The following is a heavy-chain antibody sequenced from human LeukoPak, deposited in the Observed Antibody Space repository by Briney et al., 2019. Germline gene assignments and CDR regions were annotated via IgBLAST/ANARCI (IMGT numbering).Heavy chain of an antibody. J-gene: IGHJ4*02. V-gene: IGHV3-21*06. Sequence: GESLRLSCAASGFTFSSYTMNWVRQAPGKGLEWVSSISSRSSYIYYADSVKGRFTISRDNAKNSLYLQMNSLRAEDTAVYYCARSRERCSSTSCWASFDYWGQGTLVTVSS. D-gene: IGHD2-2*01. CDR3: ARSRERCSSTSCWASFDY. CDR2: ISSRSSYI. CDR1: GFTFSSYT.